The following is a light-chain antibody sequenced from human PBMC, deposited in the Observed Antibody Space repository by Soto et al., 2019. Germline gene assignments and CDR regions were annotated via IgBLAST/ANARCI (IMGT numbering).Light chain of an antibody. Sequence: EIVLTQSPATLSLSPGERATLSCRASQSFSDYLAWYQQKPGQAPRLLIYDASTRATDIPARFSGSGSGTDFTRTISSLEPEDFAVYYCQQRGIYPLTFGGGTKVEIK. CDR3: QQRGIYPLT. CDR1: QSFSDY. J-gene: IGKJ4*01. V-gene: IGKV3-11*01. CDR2: DAS.